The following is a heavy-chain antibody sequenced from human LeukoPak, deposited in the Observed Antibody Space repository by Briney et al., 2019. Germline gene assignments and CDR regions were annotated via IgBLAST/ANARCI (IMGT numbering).Heavy chain of an antibody. V-gene: IGHV3-9*01. CDR1: GFTFDDYA. CDR3: TRQSGNSSWYDDWFDP. D-gene: IGHD6-13*01. CDR2: ISWNSGSI. J-gene: IGHJ5*02. Sequence: GGSLRLSCAASGFTFDDYAMRWVRQAPGKGLEWVSGISWNSGSIGYADSVKGRFTISRDNAKNSLYLQMNSLKTEDTAVYYCTRQSGNSSWYDDWFDPWGQGTPVTVSS.